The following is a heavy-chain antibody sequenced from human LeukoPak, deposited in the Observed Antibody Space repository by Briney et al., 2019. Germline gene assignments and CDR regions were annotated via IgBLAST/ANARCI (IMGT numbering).Heavy chain of an antibody. Sequence: SETLSLTCTGSGGSISSHYWSWIRQPPGKGLEWIGYIYYSESTNYNPSLKSRVTISVDTSKNQFSLNLTSVTAADTAVYYCARWGSIAVARFDYWGQGTLVTVSS. J-gene: IGHJ4*02. V-gene: IGHV4-59*11. D-gene: IGHD6-6*01. CDR3: ARWGSIAVARFDY. CDR1: GGSISSHY. CDR2: IYYSEST.